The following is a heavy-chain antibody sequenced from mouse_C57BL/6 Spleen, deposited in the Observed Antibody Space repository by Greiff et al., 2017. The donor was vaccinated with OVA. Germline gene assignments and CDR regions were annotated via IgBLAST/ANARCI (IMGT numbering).Heavy chain of an antibody. Sequence: EVKLEESGGGLVKPGGSLKLSCAASGFTFSSYTMSWVRQTPEKRLEWVATISGGGGNTYYPDSVKGRFTISRDNAKNTLYLQMSSLRSEDTALYYCARIYYDYDGGFDYWGQGTTLTVSS. CDR2: ISGGGGNT. D-gene: IGHD2-4*01. CDR1: GFTFSSYT. V-gene: IGHV5-9*01. J-gene: IGHJ2*01. CDR3: ARIYYDYDGGFDY.